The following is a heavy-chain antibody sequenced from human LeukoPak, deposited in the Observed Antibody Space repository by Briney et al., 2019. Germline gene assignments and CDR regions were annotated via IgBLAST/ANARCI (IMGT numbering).Heavy chain of an antibody. CDR1: GGSISSYY. V-gene: IGHV4-59*01. CDR2: IYYSGST. Sequence: PETLSLTCTVSGGSISSYYWSWIRQPPGKGLEWLGYIYYSGSTNYNPSLKSRVTISVDTSKNQFSLKLSSVTAADTAVYYCAGGYSYGWTTFDYWGQGTLVTVSS. CDR3: AGGYSYGWTTFDY. D-gene: IGHD5-18*01. J-gene: IGHJ4*02.